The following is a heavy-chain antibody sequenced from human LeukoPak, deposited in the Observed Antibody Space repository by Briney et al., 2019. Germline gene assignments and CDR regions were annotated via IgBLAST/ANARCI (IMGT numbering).Heavy chain of an antibody. D-gene: IGHD3-22*01. CDR1: GYIFTGYY. Sequence: ASVKVSCKTSGYIFTGYYMHWVRQAPGQGLEWMGIINPSGGSTSYAQKFQGRVTMTRDTSTSTVYMELSSLRSEDTAVYYCARASQITMIVVVQIDYWGQGTLVTVSS. CDR2: INPSGGST. V-gene: IGHV1-46*01. CDR3: ARASQITMIVVVQIDY. J-gene: IGHJ4*02.